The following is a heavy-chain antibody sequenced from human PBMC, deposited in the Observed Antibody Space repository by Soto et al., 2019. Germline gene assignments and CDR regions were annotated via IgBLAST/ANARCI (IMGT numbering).Heavy chain of an antibody. CDR3: ARDSLWAYYCSTTSCYSYMDV. CDR2: ISSNGGST. D-gene: IGHD2-2*01. J-gene: IGHJ6*03. Sequence: GGSLRLSCAASGFTVSSYSMHWVRQAPGKGLEYVSTISSNGGSTHYANSVKGRFTISRDNSKNTLYLQMGSLSAEDMAVYYCARDSLWAYYCSTTSCYSYMDVWGKGTTVTVSS. V-gene: IGHV3-64*01. CDR1: GFTVSSYS.